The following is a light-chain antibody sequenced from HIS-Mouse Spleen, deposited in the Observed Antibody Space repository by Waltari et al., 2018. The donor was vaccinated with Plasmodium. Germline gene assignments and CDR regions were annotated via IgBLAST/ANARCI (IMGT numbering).Light chain of an antibody. CDR3: QQRYSTWT. Sequence: DIQMTQSPSSLSASVGDRVTITCRASQSISSYLNWYQQKPGKAPNLLIYAASSLQSGGPSRFSGSGSGTDFTLTISSLQPEDFATYYCQQRYSTWTFGQGTKVEIK. V-gene: IGKV1-39*01. J-gene: IGKJ1*01. CDR2: AAS. CDR1: QSISSY.